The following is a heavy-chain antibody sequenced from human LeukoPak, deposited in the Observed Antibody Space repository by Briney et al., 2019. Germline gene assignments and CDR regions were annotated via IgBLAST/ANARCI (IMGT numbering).Heavy chain of an antibody. V-gene: IGHV1-69*06. CDR1: GGTFSSRA. J-gene: IGHJ4*02. CDR3: ARGPDSSTYYYFY. Sequence: GASVKVSCKASGGTFSSRAISWVRQAPGQGLEWMGGIIPIFGTANYAQKFQGKVTITADKSTSTVYMALSSLRSEDTAVYYCARGPDSSTYYYFYWGQGTLVTVSS. CDR2: IIPIFGTA. D-gene: IGHD3-22*01.